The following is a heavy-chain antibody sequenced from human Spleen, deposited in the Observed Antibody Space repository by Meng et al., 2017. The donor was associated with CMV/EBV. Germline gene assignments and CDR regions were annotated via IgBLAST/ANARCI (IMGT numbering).Heavy chain of an antibody. V-gene: IGHV1-18*01. CDR2: ISAYNGNT. CDR3: ARRLDCSSASCYSYYFDY. J-gene: IGHJ4*02. CDR1: GYTFTSYG. Sequence: ASVKVSCKASGYTFTSYGISWVRQAPGQGLEWMGWISAYNGNTNYAQKLQGRVTMTTDTSTSTAYMELSRLRSDDTAVYYCARRLDCSSASCYSYYFDYWGQGSLVTVSS. D-gene: IGHD2-2*01.